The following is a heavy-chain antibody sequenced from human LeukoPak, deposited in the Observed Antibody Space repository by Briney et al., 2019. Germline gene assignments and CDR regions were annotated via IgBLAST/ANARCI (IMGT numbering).Heavy chain of an antibody. Sequence: GGSLRLSCAAPGFSFSSYGVHWVRQAPGKGLEWVSYISSSGSTIYYADSVKGRFTISRDNAKNSLYLQMNSLRAEDTAVYYCARARYYYDSSGYYHTSSYFDYWGQGTLVTVSS. J-gene: IGHJ4*01. D-gene: IGHD3-22*01. CDR2: ISSSGSTI. V-gene: IGHV3-48*03. CDR3: ARARYYYDSSGYYHTSSYFDY. CDR1: GFSFSSYG.